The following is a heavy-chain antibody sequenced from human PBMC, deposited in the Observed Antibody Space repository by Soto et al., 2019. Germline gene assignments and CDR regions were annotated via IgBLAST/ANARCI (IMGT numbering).Heavy chain of an antibody. J-gene: IGHJ3*02. V-gene: IGHV4-31*03. Sequence: SETLSLTCTVSGGSISSGGYYWSWIRQHPGKGLEWIGYIYYSGSTYYNPSLKSRVTISVDTSKNQFSLKLSSVTAADTAVYYCARALRLGLVVVPAATAFDIWGQGTMVTVSS. D-gene: IGHD2-2*01. CDR1: GGSISSGGYY. CDR2: IYYSGST. CDR3: ARALRLGLVVVPAATAFDI.